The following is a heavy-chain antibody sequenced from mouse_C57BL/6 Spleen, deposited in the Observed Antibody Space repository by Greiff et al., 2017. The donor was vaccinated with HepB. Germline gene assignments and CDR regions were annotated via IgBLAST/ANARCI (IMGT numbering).Heavy chain of an antibody. CDR3: ARKEVVTGDFDY. CDR2: INPSNGGT. V-gene: IGHV1-53*01. D-gene: IGHD2-2*01. Sequence: VQLQQSGTELVKPGASVKLSCKASGYTFTSYWMHWVKQRPGQGLEWIGNINPSNGGTNYNEKFKSKATLTVDKSSSTAYMQLSSLTSEDSAVYYCARKEVVTGDFDYWGQGTTLTVSS. CDR1: GYTFTSYW. J-gene: IGHJ2*01.